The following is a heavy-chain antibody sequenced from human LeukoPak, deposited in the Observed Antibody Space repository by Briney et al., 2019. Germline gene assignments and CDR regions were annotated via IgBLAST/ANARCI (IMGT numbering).Heavy chain of an antibody. CDR2: IYTSGST. CDR1: GGSISSGSYY. Sequence: PSQTLSLTCTISGGSISSGSYYWSWIRQPAGKGLEWIGRIYTSGSTNYNPSLKSRVTISVDTSKNQFSLKLSSVTAADTAVYYCARDLQLENWFDPWGQGTLVTVSS. CDR3: ARDLQLENWFDP. J-gene: IGHJ5*02. V-gene: IGHV4-61*02. D-gene: IGHD1-1*01.